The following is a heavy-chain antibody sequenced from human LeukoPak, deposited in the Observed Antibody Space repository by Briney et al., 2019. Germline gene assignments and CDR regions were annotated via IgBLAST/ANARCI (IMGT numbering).Heavy chain of an antibody. Sequence: GGSLRLSCAASGFTFSSYGMHWVRQAPGKGLEWVAFIRYDGSNKYYADSVKGRFTISRGNSKNTLYLQMNSLRAEDTAVYYCAKTYYYDSSGCDYWGQGTLVTVSS. CDR2: IRYDGSNK. V-gene: IGHV3-30*02. CDR3: AKTYYYDSSGCDY. CDR1: GFTFSSYG. D-gene: IGHD3-22*01. J-gene: IGHJ4*02.